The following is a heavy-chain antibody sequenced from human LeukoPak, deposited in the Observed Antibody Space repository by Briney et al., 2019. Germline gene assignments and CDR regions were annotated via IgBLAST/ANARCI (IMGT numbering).Heavy chain of an antibody. CDR2: IYYNGGT. V-gene: IGHV4-61*03. CDR1: GDSISSGGYY. J-gene: IGHJ4*02. D-gene: IGHD5-18*01. Sequence: PSETLTLTCTVSGDSISSGGYYWSWIRQPPGKGLEWIGYIYYNGGTNYNPSLRSRVTISVDTSKNHFSLRLSSVTAADTAMYYCARAGGVDTAMDANFDYWGQGTLVTVSS. CDR3: ARAGGVDTAMDANFDY.